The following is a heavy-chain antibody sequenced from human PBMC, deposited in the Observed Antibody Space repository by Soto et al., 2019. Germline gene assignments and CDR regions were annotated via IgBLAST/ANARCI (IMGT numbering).Heavy chain of an antibody. CDR1: GYSFTSYW. D-gene: IGHD2-21*02. V-gene: IGHV5-51*01. Sequence: GESLKISCKGSGYSFTSYWIGWVRQMPGKGLEWMGIIYPGDSDTRYSPSFQGQVTISADKSISTAYLQWSSLKASDTAMYYCARHSAYGGNSVAFDIWGQGTMVTVSS. J-gene: IGHJ3*02. CDR2: IYPGDSDT. CDR3: ARHSAYGGNSVAFDI.